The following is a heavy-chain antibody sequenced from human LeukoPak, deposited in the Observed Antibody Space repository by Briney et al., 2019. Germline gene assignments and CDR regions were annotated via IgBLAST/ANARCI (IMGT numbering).Heavy chain of an antibody. CDR1: GYTFTSYG. Sequence: ASVKVSCKASGYTFTSYGISWVRQAPGQGLEWMGWIGVYNGNTNYAQKLQDRVTMTTDTSTSTAYMELRSLRSDDTAVYYCARVLDYYDSSGLDYWGQGTLVTVSS. CDR2: IGVYNGNT. J-gene: IGHJ4*02. CDR3: ARVLDYYDSSGLDY. D-gene: IGHD3-22*01. V-gene: IGHV1-18*01.